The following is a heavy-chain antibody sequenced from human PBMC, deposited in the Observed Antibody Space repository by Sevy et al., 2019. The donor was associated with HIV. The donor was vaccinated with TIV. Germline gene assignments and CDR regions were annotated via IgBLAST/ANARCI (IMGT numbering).Heavy chain of an antibody. Sequence: GGSLRLSCTVSEFTFGHYTMSWVRQAPGKGLEWVGFIRSNSYGGTTKYAAFGKGRFTISRDDFKSIDYLQMKSRKTEDTAVYYCVRDKDITLVPAARYGMDVWGQGTTVTVSS. J-gene: IGHJ6*02. CDR2: IRSNSYGGTT. CDR1: EFTFGHYT. D-gene: IGHD2-2*01. V-gene: IGHV3-49*04. CDR3: VRDKDITLVPAARYGMDV.